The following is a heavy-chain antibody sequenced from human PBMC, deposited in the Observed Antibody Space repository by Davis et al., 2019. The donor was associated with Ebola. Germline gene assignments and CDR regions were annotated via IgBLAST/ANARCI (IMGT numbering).Heavy chain of an antibody. CDR2: INPYSGGT. Sequence: AASVKVSCKPSGGSFSSSAPNWVRQAPGQGLEWMGRINPYSGGTNYAQKFLGRVTMTRDTSISTVYMELSRLRSDDTAVYYCARDKGTTAYYYYGMDVWGKGTTVTVSS. J-gene: IGHJ6*04. D-gene: IGHD4-11*01. CDR1: GGSFSSSA. V-gene: IGHV1-2*06. CDR3: ARDKGTTAYYYYGMDV.